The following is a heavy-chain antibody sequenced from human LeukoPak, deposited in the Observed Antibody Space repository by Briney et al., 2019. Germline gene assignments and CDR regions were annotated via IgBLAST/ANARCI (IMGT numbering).Heavy chain of an antibody. CDR3: ARARGGAFDI. Sequence: PGGSLRLFCAASGFTFGEYWMHWVRQAPGKGLVWLSRIITDGSRTTYADSVKGRFTVSRDNAKNTQYLQMNSLRAEDTAVYYCARARGGAFDIWGQGTKVIVSS. D-gene: IGHD3-16*01. CDR2: IITDGSRT. V-gene: IGHV3-74*03. CDR1: GFTFGEYW. J-gene: IGHJ3*02.